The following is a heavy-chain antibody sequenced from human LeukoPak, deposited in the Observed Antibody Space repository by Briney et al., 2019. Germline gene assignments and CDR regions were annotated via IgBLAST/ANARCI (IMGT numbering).Heavy chain of an antibody. CDR3: ARDGKSYYDILSGYEDYYYGMDV. D-gene: IGHD3-9*01. V-gene: IGHV4-59*12. J-gene: IGHJ6*02. CDR1: GGSISSYY. Sequence: SETLSLTCTVSGGSISSYYWSWIRQPPGKGLEWIGYIYYSGSINYNPSLKSRVTISVDTSKNQFSLKLSSVTAADTAVYYCARDGKSYYDILSGYEDYYYGMDVWGQGTTVTVSS. CDR2: IYYSGSI.